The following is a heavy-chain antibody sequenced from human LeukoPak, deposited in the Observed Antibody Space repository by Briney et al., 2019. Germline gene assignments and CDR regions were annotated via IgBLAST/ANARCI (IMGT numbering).Heavy chain of an antibody. V-gene: IGHV3-11*01. J-gene: IGHJ4*02. Sequence: GGSLRLSCAASGFTFSDYYMSWIRQAPGKGLEWVSYISSSGSTIYYADSVKGRFTISRDNAKNSLHLQMNSLRAEDTAVYYCARSEYYYDSSGYYYLDYWGQGTLVTVSS. CDR1: GFTFSDYY. CDR2: ISSSGSTI. CDR3: ARSEYYYDSSGYYYLDY. D-gene: IGHD3-22*01.